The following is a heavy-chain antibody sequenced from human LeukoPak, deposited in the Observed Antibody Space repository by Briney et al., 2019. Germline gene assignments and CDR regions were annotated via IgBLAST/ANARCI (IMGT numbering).Heavy chain of an antibody. V-gene: IGHV3-23*01. CDR3: AKQSAGSAAWYSLHYDF. D-gene: IGHD6-13*01. J-gene: IGHJ4*02. Sequence: GGSLRLSCAASGFTLSSYAMTWVRQAPGRGLEWVSSVDGGGGTYYADSVKGRFTISRDNSKDTLYLQMNGLRAEDTAVYFCAKQSAGSAAWYSLHYDFWGQGTLVTVSS. CDR2: VDGGGGT. CDR1: GFTLSSYA.